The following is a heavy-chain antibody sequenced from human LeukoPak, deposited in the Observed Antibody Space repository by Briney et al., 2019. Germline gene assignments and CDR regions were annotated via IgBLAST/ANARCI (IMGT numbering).Heavy chain of an antibody. CDR3: ARDLSTRWLHLPFDY. D-gene: IGHD5-24*01. Sequence: ASVKVSCKASGGTFSSYGLSWVRQAPGQGLAWMGRIIPILGIANYAQKFQGRVTITADKSTSTAYMELSSLRSEDTAVYYCARDLSTRWLHLPFDYWGQGTLVTVSS. CDR1: GGTFSSYG. V-gene: IGHV1-69*04. CDR2: IIPILGIA. J-gene: IGHJ4*02.